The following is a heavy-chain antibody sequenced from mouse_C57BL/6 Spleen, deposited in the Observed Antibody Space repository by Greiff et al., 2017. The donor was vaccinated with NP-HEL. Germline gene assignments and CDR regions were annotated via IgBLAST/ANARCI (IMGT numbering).Heavy chain of an antibody. CDR3: ARRREDYFDY. J-gene: IGHJ2*01. Sequence: VQLQQSGAELVKPGASVKMSCKASGYTFTSYWITWVKQRPGQGLEWIGDIYPGSGSTNYNEKFKSKATLTVDTSSSTAYMQLSSLTSEDSAVYYCARRREDYFDYWGQSTTLTVSS. CDR1: GYTFTSYW. V-gene: IGHV1-55*01. CDR2: IYPGSGST.